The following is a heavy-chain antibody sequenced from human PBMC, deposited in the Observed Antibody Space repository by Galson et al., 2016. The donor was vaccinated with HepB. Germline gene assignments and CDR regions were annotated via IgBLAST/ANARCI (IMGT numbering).Heavy chain of an antibody. Sequence: SLRLSCAASGFTFTNYWMSWVRQAPGKGLEWVAQINQDANEKYYVDSVKGRFTISRDNAKNSLYLQMNSLRAEDTAVYYCARDATRGGDFDYWAQGTLVIVPS. D-gene: IGHD2-21*01. V-gene: IGHV3-7*01. J-gene: IGHJ4*02. CDR2: INQDANEK. CDR3: ARDATRGGDFDY. CDR1: GFTFTNYW.